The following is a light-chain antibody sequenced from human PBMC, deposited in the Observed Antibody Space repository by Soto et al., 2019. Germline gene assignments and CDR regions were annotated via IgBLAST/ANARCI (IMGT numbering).Light chain of an antibody. CDR2: DAS. J-gene: IGKJ1*01. V-gene: IGKV1-5*01. CDR3: QQYNSYSRT. Sequence: DIQMTQSPSTLSASVGDRVTITCRASQSISSWLAWYQQKPGKAPKLLIYDASSLESGVPSRFSGSGSGTEVTLTISSLQPDDFAPYYCQQYNSYSRTFGQGTKVEIK. CDR1: QSISSW.